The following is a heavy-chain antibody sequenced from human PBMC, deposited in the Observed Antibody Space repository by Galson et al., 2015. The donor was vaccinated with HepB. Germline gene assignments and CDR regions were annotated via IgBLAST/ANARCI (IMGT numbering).Heavy chain of an antibody. D-gene: IGHD7-27*01. V-gene: IGHV4-59*08. CDR1: GGSISSYY. J-gene: IGHJ4*02. Sequence: ETLSLTCTVSGGSISSYYWSWIRQPPGKGLEWIGYIYYSGSTNYNPSLKSRVTISIDRSKNQFSLKLSSVTAADTAVYYCARHAGGGPWGYWGQGTLVTVSS. CDR3: ARHAGGGPWGY. CDR2: IYYSGST.